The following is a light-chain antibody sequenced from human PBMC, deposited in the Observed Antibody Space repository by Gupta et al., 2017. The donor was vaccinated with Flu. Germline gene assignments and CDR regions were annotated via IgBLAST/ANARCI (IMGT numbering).Light chain of an antibody. V-gene: IGLV1-44*01. J-gene: IGLJ2*01. CDR1: SSNIESNA. Sequence: RVTISCSGSSSNIESNAVNWYQHLTGAAPKLLIYSNNQRPSGVPDRFSGSKSGTSASLALSGLQSEDEADYYCAAWDDRMNGLIFGGGTRLTVL. CDR3: AAWDDRMNGLI. CDR2: SNN.